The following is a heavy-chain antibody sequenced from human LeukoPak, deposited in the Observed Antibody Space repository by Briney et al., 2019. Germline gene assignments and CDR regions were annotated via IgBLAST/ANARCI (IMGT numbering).Heavy chain of an antibody. Sequence: GASLRLSCAASEFTFGSYAMSWVRQAPGKGLEWVSTITGSGATTFYADSVKGRFTISRDISKNTLYLFLQMNSLRAEDTAVYYCARGNGDYRLGSVSADYWGQGTLVTVSS. CDR2: ITGSGATT. J-gene: IGHJ4*02. V-gene: IGHV3-23*01. CDR3: ARGNGDYRLGSVSADY. D-gene: IGHD4-17*01. CDR1: EFTFGSYA.